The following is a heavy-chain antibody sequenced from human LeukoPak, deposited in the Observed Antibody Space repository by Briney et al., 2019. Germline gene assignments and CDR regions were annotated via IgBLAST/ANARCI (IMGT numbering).Heavy chain of an antibody. D-gene: IGHD3-22*01. V-gene: IGHV7-4-1*02. CDR2: INTNTGNP. J-gene: IGHJ5*02. CDR3: ARTYYYDSSGSKWFDP. CDR1: GYTFTSYA. Sequence: ASVKVSCKASGYTFTSYAMHWVRQAPGQRLEWMGWINTNTGNPTYAQGFTGRFVFSLDTSVSTVYLQISSLKAEDTAVYYCARTYYYDSSGSKWFDPWGQGTLVTVSS.